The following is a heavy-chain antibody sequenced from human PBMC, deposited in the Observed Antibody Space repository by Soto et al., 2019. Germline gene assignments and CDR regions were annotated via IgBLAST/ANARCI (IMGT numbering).Heavy chain of an antibody. J-gene: IGHJ5*02. CDR1: GYTFITYF. Sequence: GASVKVSCKASGYTFITYFMHWARQAPGQGLEWMGVINPSRGTTSYAQKFQDRVTMTRDTSASTVYMELSSLRSEDTAMYYCARSYISSSYWFDPWGQGTLVTVSS. D-gene: IGHD6-6*01. CDR3: ARSYISSSYWFDP. CDR2: INPSRGTT. V-gene: IGHV1-46*03.